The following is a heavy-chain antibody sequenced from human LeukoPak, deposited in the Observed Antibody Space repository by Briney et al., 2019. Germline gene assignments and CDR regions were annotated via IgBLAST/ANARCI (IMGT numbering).Heavy chain of an antibody. V-gene: IGHV3-48*01. CDR3: ARFAAGGSYYYYMDV. CDR1: GFTFSTYS. CDR2: IGTSSTTI. J-gene: IGHJ6*03. Sequence: GGSLRLSCAASGFTFSTYSMSWVRQPPGKGLEWVSNIGTSSTTIYYADSVKGRFTISRDNAKNSLYLQMNSLRADDTAVYYCARFAAGGSYYYYMDVWGKGTTVTVSS. D-gene: IGHD6-25*01.